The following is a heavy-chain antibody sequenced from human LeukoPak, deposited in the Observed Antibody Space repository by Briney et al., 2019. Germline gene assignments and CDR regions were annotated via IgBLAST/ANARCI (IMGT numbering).Heavy chain of an antibody. CDR3: ARDSYDSGGYALDI. D-gene: IGHD3-22*01. V-gene: IGHV3-53*01. CDR1: GFPFSNYY. CDR2: IYGAGST. Sequence: GGSLRLSCAASGFPFSNYYMSWVRQAPGKGLDWVSVIYGAGSTYYADSVKGRFTISRDNSKNTLYLQMNSLRAEETAMYYCARDSYDSGGYALDIWGQGTMVTVSS. J-gene: IGHJ3*02.